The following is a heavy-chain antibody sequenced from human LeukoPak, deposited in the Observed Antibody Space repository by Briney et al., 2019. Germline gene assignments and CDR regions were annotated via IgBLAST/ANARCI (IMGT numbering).Heavy chain of an antibody. CDR2: ISGSGGST. CDR3: GKDPNGDYVGAFDM. Sequence: GGSLRLSCAASGFTFGSYAMSWVRQAPGKGLEWVSAISGSGGSTYYADSVKGRFTISRDNSKNTLFLQVNSLRAEDTAVYYCGKDPNGDYVGAFDMWGQGTMVTVSP. D-gene: IGHD4-17*01. J-gene: IGHJ3*02. V-gene: IGHV3-23*01. CDR1: GFTFGSYA.